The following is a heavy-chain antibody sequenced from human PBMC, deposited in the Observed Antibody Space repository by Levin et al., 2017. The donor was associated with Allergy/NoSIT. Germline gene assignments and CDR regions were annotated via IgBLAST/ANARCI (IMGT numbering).Heavy chain of an antibody. CDR2: ISDDGSNK. CDR3: AKVGYYDSSGYVFWYFDL. V-gene: IGHV3-30*18. CDR1: GFTFSSYG. Sequence: PGESLKISCAASGFTFSSYGMHWVRQAPGKGLEWVAVISDDGSNKYYADSVKGRFTISRDNSKNTLYLQMNSLRAEDTAVYYCAKVGYYDSSGYVFWYFDLWGRGTLVTVSS. J-gene: IGHJ2*01. D-gene: IGHD3-22*01.